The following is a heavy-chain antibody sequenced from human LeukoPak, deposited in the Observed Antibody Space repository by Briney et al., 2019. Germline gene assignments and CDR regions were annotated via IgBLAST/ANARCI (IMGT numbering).Heavy chain of an antibody. Sequence: ASVKVSCKASVYTFTSYAMHWVRQAPGQRLEWMGWINAGNGNTKYSQEFQGRVTITRDTSASTAYMELSSLRSEDMAVYYCARGRRELDLTYYFDYWGQGTLVTVSS. CDR3: ARGRRELDLTYYFDY. CDR2: INAGNGNT. CDR1: VYTFTSYA. D-gene: IGHD1-26*01. J-gene: IGHJ4*02. V-gene: IGHV1-3*03.